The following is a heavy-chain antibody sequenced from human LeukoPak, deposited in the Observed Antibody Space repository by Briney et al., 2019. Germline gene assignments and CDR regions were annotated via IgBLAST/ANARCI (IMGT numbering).Heavy chain of an antibody. J-gene: IGHJ4*02. CDR3: ARDHSSGYYYVSH. CDR2: IWYDGSNK. CDR1: GFTFSSYG. D-gene: IGHD3-22*01. Sequence: PGGSLRLSCAASGFTFSSYGMHWVRQAPGKGLEWVAVIWYDGSNKYYADSVKGRFTISRDNSKNTLYLQMNSLRAEDTAVYYCARDHSSGYYYVSHWGQGTLVTVSS. V-gene: IGHV3-33*08.